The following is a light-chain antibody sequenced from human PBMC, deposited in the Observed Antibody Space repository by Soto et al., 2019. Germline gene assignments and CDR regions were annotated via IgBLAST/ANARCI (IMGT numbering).Light chain of an antibody. J-gene: IGLJ3*02. CDR2: LEGSGSY. V-gene: IGLV4-60*02. Sequence: QLVLTQSSSASASLGSSVKLTCTLSSGHSSYIIAWHQQQPGKAPRYLMKLEGSGSYNKGSGVPDRFSGSSSGADRYLTISNPQVEDEADYYCETWDSNTHTVFGGGTKLTVL. CDR1: SGHSSYI. CDR3: ETWDSNTHTV.